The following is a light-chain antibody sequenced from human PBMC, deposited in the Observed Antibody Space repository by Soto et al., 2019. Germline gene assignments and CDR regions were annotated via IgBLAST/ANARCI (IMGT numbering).Light chain of an antibody. V-gene: IGKV3D-20*01. CDR3: QQYGSSPYT. Sequence: EIVLTQSPATLSLSPGERATLSCGASQSVRSSYLAWYQQKPGLAPRLLIYDASSRATGIPDRFSGSGSGTDFTLTISRLEPEDFAVHYCQQYGSSPYTFGQGTKLEIK. CDR2: DAS. CDR1: QSVRSSY. J-gene: IGKJ2*01.